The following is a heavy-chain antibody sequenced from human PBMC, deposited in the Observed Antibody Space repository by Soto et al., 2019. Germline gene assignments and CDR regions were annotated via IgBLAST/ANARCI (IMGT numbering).Heavy chain of an antibody. V-gene: IGHV4-31*03. Sequence: QVQLQESGPGLVKPSQTLSLTCTVSVASISSGGYYWSWIRQHPGEGLEWIGYIYYSGSTSYNPSLKSRVTISVDTSKKQFSLKRSSVTDADTAVYYCARESNYDTSCYPPWFAPWGQGTLVTFSS. CDR1: VASISSGGYY. J-gene: IGHJ5*02. CDR3: ARESNYDTSCYPPWFAP. D-gene: IGHD3-22*01. CDR2: IYYSGST.